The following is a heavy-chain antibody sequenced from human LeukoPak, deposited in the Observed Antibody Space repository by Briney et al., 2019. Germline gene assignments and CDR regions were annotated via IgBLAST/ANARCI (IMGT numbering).Heavy chain of an antibody. CDR2: ISYSGST. CDR1: GDSISSYY. J-gene: IGHJ6*02. Sequence: SETLSLTCTVSGDSISSYYWSWLRQPPGKGLEWIGYISYSGSTNYNPSLKSRVTISRDTSKNQFSLKLSSVTAADTAVYYCARGGGSGNYYYGMDVWGQGTTVTVSS. CDR3: ARGGGSGNYYYGMDV. V-gene: IGHV4-59*08. D-gene: IGHD3-10*01.